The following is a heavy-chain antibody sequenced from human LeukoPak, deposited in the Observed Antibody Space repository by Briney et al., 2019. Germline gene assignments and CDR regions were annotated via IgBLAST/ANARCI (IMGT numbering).Heavy chain of an antibody. J-gene: IGHJ4*02. V-gene: IGHV4-39*07. CDR2: IYYTGTT. CDR1: GGSISSGNFF. Sequence: SETLSLTCTVSGGSISSGNFFWGWIRQSPGKGLEWIGSIYYTGTTYYNPSLKSRVIISVDTSKCQFSLRLSSVTAADTAVYYCARDPLYGGSQIFDYWGQGTLVTVSS. CDR3: ARDPLYGGSQIFDY. D-gene: IGHD4-23*01.